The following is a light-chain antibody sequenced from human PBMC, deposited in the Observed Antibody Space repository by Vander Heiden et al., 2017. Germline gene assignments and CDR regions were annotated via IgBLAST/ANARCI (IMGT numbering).Light chain of an antibody. CDR3: QQNRT. V-gene: IGKV3-20*01. CDR2: DAS. J-gene: IGKJ1*01. CDR1: QSVSSHY. Sequence: EFVLTQSPGTLSLSPGERATLSCRVSQSVSSHYLAWYQKRPGQAPRLLMYDASSRATGISDRFSGSGSGTDFTLTITRLGPEDFAVYYCQQNRTFGQGTKVEIK.